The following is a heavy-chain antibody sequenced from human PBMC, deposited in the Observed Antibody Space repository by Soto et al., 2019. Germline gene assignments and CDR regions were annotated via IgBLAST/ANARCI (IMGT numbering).Heavy chain of an antibody. CDR1: GYTFTSYA. CDR2: INAGNGNT. Sequence: GASVKVSCKASGYTFTSYAMHWVRQAPGQRLEWMGWINAGNGNTKYSQKFQGRVTITRDTSASTAYMELNSLRAEDTAVYYCEKVSQWELLPPPFDYWGQGTLVTVSS. D-gene: IGHD1-26*01. CDR3: EKVSQWELLPPPFDY. J-gene: IGHJ4*02. V-gene: IGHV1-3*01.